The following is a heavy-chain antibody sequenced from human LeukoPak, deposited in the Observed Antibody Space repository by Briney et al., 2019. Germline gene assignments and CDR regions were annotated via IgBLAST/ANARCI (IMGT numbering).Heavy chain of an antibody. V-gene: IGHV3-13*01. J-gene: IGHJ3*02. D-gene: IGHD3-22*01. CDR3: ARGGSHYYQTSGHAFDI. CDR2: IGTAGDS. Sequence: GGSLRLSCSASGFTFNIYDMHWVRQAPGKGLEWVSTIGTAGDSYYADSVKGRFTISRENADNSFFLQVNRLRAGDTAVYYCARGGSHYYQTSGHAFDIWGQGTMVTVSS. CDR1: GFTFNIYD.